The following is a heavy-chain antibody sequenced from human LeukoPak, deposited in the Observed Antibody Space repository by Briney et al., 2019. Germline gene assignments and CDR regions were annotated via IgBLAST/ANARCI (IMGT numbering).Heavy chain of an antibody. CDR2: IRYDGSNK. V-gene: IGHV3-30*02. Sequence: GGSLRLSCVASGISFSGFEMNWVRQAPGKGLEWVAFIRYDGSNKYYADSVKGRFTISRDNSKNTLYLQMNSVRVEDTAVYFCAKDVKMFRGPMIMRHFDYWGQGTLVTVSS. J-gene: IGHJ4*02. CDR1: GISFSGFE. CDR3: AKDVKMFRGPMIMRHFDY. D-gene: IGHD3-10*01.